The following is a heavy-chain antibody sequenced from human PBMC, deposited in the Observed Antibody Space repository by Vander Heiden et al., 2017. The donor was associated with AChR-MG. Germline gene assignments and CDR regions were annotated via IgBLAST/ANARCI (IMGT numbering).Heavy chain of an antibody. D-gene: IGHD6-13*01. J-gene: IGHJ3*02. Sequence: QVQLVQSGAEVTKPGSSVKVSCKASGGTFSSYAISWVRQAPGQGLEWMGGIIPIFGTTNYAQKFQGRVTITADESTSTAYMELSSLRSEDTAVYYCARTHQGDSSSWIDIWGQGTMVTVSS. CDR1: GGTFSSYA. CDR3: ARTHQGDSSSWIDI. V-gene: IGHV1-69*01. CDR2: IIPIFGTT.